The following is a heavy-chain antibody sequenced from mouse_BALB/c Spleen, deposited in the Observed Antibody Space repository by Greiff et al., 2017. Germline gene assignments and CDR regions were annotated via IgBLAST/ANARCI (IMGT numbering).Heavy chain of an antibody. CDR3: AREGDRGRFAY. Sequence: VQLQQSGPELVKPGASVKISCKASGYSFTGYYMHWVKQSHVKSLEWIGRINPYNGATSYNQNFKDKASLTVDKSSSTAYMELHSLTSEDSAVYYCAREGDRGRFAYWGQGTLVTVSA. V-gene: IGHV1-31*01. CDR2: INPYNGAT. CDR1: GYSFTGYY. J-gene: IGHJ3*01. D-gene: IGHD2-14*01.